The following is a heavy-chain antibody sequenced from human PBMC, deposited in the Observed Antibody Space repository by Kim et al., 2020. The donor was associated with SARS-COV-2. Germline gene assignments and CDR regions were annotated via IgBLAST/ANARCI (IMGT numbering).Heavy chain of an antibody. V-gene: IGHV7-4-1*02. D-gene: IGHD3-10*01. Sequence: ASVKVSCKASGYTFTSYAMNWVRQAPGQGLEWMGWINTNTGNPTYAQGFTGRFVFSLDTSVSTAYLQISSLKAEDTAVYYCARDRLPSIWFGDGPPRPLDYWGQGTLVTVSS. CDR2: INTNTGNP. CDR3: ARDRLPSIWFGDGPPRPLDY. J-gene: IGHJ4*02. CDR1: GYTFTSYA.